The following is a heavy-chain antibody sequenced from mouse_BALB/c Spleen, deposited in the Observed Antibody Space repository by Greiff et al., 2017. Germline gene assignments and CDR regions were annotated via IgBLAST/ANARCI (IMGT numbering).Heavy chain of an antibody. Sequence: QVQLQQPGAELVKPGASVKLSCKASGYTFTSYWMHWVKQRPGQGLEWIGEINPSNGRTNYNEKFKSKATLTVDKSSSTAYMQLSSLTSEDSAVYYCARGEWYDWGQGTTLTVSS. CDR1: GYTFTSYW. CDR3: ARGEWYD. D-gene: IGHD2-1*01. V-gene: IGHV1S81*02. J-gene: IGHJ2*01. CDR2: INPSNGRT.